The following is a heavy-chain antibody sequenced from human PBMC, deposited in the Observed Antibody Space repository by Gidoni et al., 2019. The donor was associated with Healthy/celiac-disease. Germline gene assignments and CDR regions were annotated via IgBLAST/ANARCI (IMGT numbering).Heavy chain of an antibody. CDR1: GFTFSSYG. CDR3: ARDGGYCSGTSCYTASYYGMDV. Sequence: QVQLVESGGGVVQPGRSLRLSCAAAGFTFSSYGMHWVRQAPGKGLEWVAVIWYDGSNKYYADSVKGRFTISRDNSKNTLYLQMNSLRAEDTAVYYCARDGGYCSGTSCYTASYYGMDVWGQGTTVTVSS. J-gene: IGHJ6*02. D-gene: IGHD2-2*02. V-gene: IGHV3-33*01. CDR2: IWYDGSNK.